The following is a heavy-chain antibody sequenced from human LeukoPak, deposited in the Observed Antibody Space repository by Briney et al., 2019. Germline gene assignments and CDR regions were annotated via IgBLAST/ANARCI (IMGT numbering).Heavy chain of an antibody. Sequence: GGSLRLSCAASGFTFSSYGMHWVRQAPGKGLEWVAFIRYDGSNKYYADSVKGRFTISRDNSKNTLYLQMNSLRAEDTAVYYCAKDKAVTTNYFDYWGQGTLVTVSS. CDR3: AKDKAVTTNYFDY. J-gene: IGHJ4*02. V-gene: IGHV3-30*02. D-gene: IGHD4-11*01. CDR2: IRYDGSNK. CDR1: GFTFSSYG.